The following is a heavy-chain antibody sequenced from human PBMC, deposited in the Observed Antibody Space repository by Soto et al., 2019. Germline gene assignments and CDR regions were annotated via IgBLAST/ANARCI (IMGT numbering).Heavy chain of an antibody. CDR1: GGSISSGDYY. D-gene: IGHD1-26*01. J-gene: IGHJ4*02. Sequence: SETLSLTCTVSGGSISSGDYYWSWIRQPPGKGLEWIGYIYYSGSTHYNPSLKSRVTISVDTSKNQFSLKLSSVTAADTAVYYCARVYSGSYSDYWGQGTLVTVSS. CDR2: IYYSGST. CDR3: ARVYSGSYSDY. V-gene: IGHV4-30-4*01.